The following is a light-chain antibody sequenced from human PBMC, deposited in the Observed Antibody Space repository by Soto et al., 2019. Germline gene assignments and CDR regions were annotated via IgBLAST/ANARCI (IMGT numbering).Light chain of an antibody. V-gene: IGKV3-20*01. J-gene: IGKJ3*01. CDR1: QSISTY. CDR3: QQYGRSPFT. CDR2: GAS. Sequence: IVLTQSPATLSLSPGERATLSCRAGQSISTYLAWYQQESGQAPRLLIYGASSRATGVPDRFSASGSGTDFTLTISRLEPEDFAVYYCQQYGRSPFTFGPGTKVDIK.